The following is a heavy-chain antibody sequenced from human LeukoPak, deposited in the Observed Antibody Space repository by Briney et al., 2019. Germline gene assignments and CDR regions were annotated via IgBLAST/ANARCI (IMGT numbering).Heavy chain of an antibody. V-gene: IGHV3-48*03. CDR2: ISSSGSTI. CDR1: GFTFSSYE. Sequence: PGGSLRLSCAASGFTFSSYEMNWVRQAPGKGLEWVSYISSSGSTIYYADSVKGRFTISRDNAKNSLYLQMNSLRAEDTAVYYCARDLFDDYSLDYWGQGTLVTVSS. J-gene: IGHJ4*02. CDR3: ARDLFDDYSLDY. D-gene: IGHD3-16*01.